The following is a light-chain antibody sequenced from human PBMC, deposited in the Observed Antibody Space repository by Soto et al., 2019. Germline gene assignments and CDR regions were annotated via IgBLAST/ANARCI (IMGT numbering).Light chain of an antibody. V-gene: IGKV3-15*01. CDR3: QQYDTWPRT. CDR1: QSVSSN. J-gene: IGKJ1*01. Sequence: EIVMTHSPATLSVSPWERATLSFRASQSVSSNLAWYQQKPGQAPRLLIYGASTRATAVPARFTASGSGTEFTLTISSLQSDDFGVYYCQQYDTWPRTFGQGTKVDI. CDR2: GAS.